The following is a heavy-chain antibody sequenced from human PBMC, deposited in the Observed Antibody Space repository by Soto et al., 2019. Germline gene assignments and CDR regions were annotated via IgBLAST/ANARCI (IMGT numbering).Heavy chain of an antibody. CDR3: AKDGRAAPSHYYGMDV. CDR2: ISYDGSNK. Sequence: GGSLRLSCAASGFTFSSYGMHWFRQAPGKGLEWVAVISYDGSNKYYADSAKGRFTISRDNSKNTLYLQMNSLRGEDTAVYYCAKDGRAAPSHYYGMDVWGQGTTVTVSS. J-gene: IGHJ6*02. V-gene: IGHV3-30*18. CDR1: GFTFSSYG.